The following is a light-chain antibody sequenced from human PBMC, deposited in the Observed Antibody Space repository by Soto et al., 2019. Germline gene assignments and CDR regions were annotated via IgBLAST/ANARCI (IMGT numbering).Light chain of an antibody. Sequence: QSVLTQPPSVSGAPGQRVTISCTGSSSNIGAGYDVHWYQQLPGTAPKLLIYRYTNRPSGVPDRFSGSKSGTSASLAITGLQAEDEADYYCQSYDNSLTGSYVFGTGTKLTVL. CDR2: RYT. V-gene: IGLV1-40*01. CDR3: QSYDNSLTGSYV. J-gene: IGLJ1*01. CDR1: SSNIGAGYD.